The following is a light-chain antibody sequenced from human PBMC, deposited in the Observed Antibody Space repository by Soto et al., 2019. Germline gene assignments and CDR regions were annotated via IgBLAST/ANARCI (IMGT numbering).Light chain of an antibody. CDR1: QSVRSRY. CDR3: HQYGSSPST. V-gene: IGKV3-20*01. Sequence: EIVLTQSPGTLSLSPGERATLSCRASQSVRSRYLAWYQRKPGQAPRLLIYGASSRATGIPDRFSGSGSETDFTLTISRLEPEDFAVYYCHQYGSSPSTFGQGTKVDIK. CDR2: GAS. J-gene: IGKJ1*01.